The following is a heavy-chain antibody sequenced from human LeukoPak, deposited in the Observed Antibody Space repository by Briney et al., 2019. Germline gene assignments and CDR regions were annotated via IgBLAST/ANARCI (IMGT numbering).Heavy chain of an antibody. V-gene: IGHV3-9*01. D-gene: IGHD4-23*01. CDR3: AKDSDYGGAPDY. Sequence: PGGSLRLSCAASGFTFDDYAMHWVREAPGKGLEWGSGISWNSGSIGYADSVKGRFTISRDNAKNSLYLQMNSLRAEDTALYYCAKDSDYGGAPDYWGQGTLVTVSS. CDR2: ISWNSGSI. J-gene: IGHJ4*02. CDR1: GFTFDDYA.